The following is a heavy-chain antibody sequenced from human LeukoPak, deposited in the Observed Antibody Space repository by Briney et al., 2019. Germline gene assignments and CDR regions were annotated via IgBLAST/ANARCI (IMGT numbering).Heavy chain of an antibody. V-gene: IGHV3-33*01. Sequence: TGGSLRLSCAASGFTFSYYGMHWVRQAPGKGLEWVAVIWYDGSNKYYADSVKGRFTISRDNSKNTLYLQMNSLRAEDTAVYYCAASYSTNWYYFDYWGQGTLVTVSS. CDR2: IWYDGSNK. J-gene: IGHJ4*02. D-gene: IGHD2-2*01. CDR3: AASYSTNWYYFDY. CDR1: GFTFSYYG.